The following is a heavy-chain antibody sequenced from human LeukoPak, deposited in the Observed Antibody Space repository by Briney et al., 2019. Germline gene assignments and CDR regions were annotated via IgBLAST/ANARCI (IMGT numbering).Heavy chain of an antibody. CDR2: ISWNSGSI. J-gene: IGHJ4*02. CDR3: AKDSEAYSDSSGYLDY. CDR1: GFTVDDYA. V-gene: IGHV3-9*01. Sequence: RPRGSLRLSCAASGFTVDDYAMHWVRQAPGEGLEWFLGISWNSGSIGYADSVKGRFTISRDNAKNSLYLQMNSLRAEATALYYCAKDSEAYSDSSGYLDYWGQGTLVTVSS. D-gene: IGHD3-22*01.